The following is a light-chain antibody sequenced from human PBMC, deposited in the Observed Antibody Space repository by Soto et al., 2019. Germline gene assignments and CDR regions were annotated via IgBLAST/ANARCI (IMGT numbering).Light chain of an antibody. CDR3: QQYSSFTT. CDR1: QTMATW. Sequence: DIPMTQTPSTLSASVGDRVTITCRASQTMATWLAWYQQKPGKAPKLLIYKASNLQSGVASRFSGSGSGTEFALTLSSLQPDDFATYYCQQYSSFTTFGHGTKVDI. V-gene: IGKV1-5*03. J-gene: IGKJ1*01. CDR2: KAS.